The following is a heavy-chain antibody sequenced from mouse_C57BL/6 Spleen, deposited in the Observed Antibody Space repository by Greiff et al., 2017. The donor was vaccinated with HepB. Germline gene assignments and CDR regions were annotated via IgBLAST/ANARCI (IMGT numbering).Heavy chain of an antibody. CDR2: IYPGNSDT. J-gene: IGHJ3*01. D-gene: IGHD2-4*01. CDR1: GYTFTSYW. CDR3: TRTIDYDEDWFAY. Sequence: EVQLQQSGTVLARPGASVKMSCKTSGYTFTSYWMHWVKQRPGQGLEWIGAIYPGNSDTSYNQKFKGKAKLTAVTSASTAYMELSSLTNEDSAVYYCTRTIDYDEDWFAYWGQGTLVTVSA. V-gene: IGHV1-5*01.